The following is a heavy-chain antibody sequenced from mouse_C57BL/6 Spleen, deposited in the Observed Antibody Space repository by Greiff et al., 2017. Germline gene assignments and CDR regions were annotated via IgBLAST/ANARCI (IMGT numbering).Heavy chain of an antibody. CDR2: IWSGGST. Sequence: QVQLQQSGPGLVQPSQSLSITCTVSGFSLTSYGVHWVRPSPGKGLEWLGVIWSGGSTDYNAAFISRLSISKDNSKSQVFFKMNSLQADDTAIYYCATYDYDGYFDVWGTGTTVTVSS. CDR1: GFSLTSYG. V-gene: IGHV2-2*01. J-gene: IGHJ1*03. D-gene: IGHD2-4*01. CDR3: ATYDYDGYFDV.